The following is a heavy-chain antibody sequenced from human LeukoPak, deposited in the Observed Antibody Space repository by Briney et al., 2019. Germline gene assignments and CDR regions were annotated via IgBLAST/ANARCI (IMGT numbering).Heavy chain of an antibody. CDR1: RYTFTAYY. Sequence: ASVKVSCKASRYTFTAYYMHWVRQAPGQGLEWMGRINPNTGGTNYAQRFQGRVTMTRDTSISTAYMELNRLTSDDTAVYYCARQLSPYAFDIWGQGTVVTVSS. CDR3: ARQLSPYAFDI. CDR2: INPNTGGT. V-gene: IGHV1-2*06. D-gene: IGHD5-18*01. J-gene: IGHJ3*02.